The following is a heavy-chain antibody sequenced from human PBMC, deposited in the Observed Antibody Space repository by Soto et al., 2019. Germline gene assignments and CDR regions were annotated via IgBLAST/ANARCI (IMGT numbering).Heavy chain of an antibody. V-gene: IGHV1-69*02. D-gene: IGHD3-10*01. J-gene: IGHJ4*02. CDR3: ASIYGSGSRAFDY. Sequence: QVQLVQSGAEVKRPGSSVKVSCKASGDTFTFYSINWVRQAPGLGLEWMGRINPILSMSNYAQRFQGRVTMTADKSTSTAYMELSSLRSEDTAIYYCASIYGSGSRAFDYWGQGALVTVSS. CDR2: INPILSMS. CDR1: GDTFTFYS.